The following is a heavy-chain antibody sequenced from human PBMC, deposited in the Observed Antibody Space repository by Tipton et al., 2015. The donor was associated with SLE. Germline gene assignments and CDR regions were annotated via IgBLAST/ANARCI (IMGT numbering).Heavy chain of an antibody. Sequence: TLSLTCAVSGGSIGSLPWWSWVRQPPGKGLEWIGEIHHDTGTTNYNPSLKSRVTISVDKSKNQFSLELSSVTAADTAVYYCARKTTVITPGAFDIWGQGTMVTVSS. V-gene: IGHV4-4*02. CDR3: ARKTTVITPGAFDI. CDR2: IHHDTGTT. D-gene: IGHD4-23*01. J-gene: IGHJ3*02. CDR1: GGSIGSLPW.